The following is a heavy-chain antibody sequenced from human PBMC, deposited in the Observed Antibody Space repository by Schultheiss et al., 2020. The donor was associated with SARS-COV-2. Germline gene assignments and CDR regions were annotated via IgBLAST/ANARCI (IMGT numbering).Heavy chain of an antibody. CDR1: GGSISSYY. CDR3: ARGGGYCSSTSCYTGYYYYMDV. J-gene: IGHJ6*03. CDR2: INHSGST. Sequence: SETLSLTCTVSGGSISSYYWSWIRQPPGKGLEWIGEINHSGSTNYNPSLKSRVTISVDTSKNQFSLKLSSVTAADTAVYYCARGGGYCSSTSCYTGYYYYMDVWGKGTTVTVSS. V-gene: IGHV4-34*01. D-gene: IGHD2-2*02.